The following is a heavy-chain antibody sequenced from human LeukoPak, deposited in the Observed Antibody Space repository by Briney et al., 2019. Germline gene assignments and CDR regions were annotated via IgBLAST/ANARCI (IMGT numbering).Heavy chain of an antibody. D-gene: IGHD2-2*01. Sequence: GGSLRLSCSASGFIISDYAMHWVRQAPGKGLEYVSALSANGGTTYYADSVKGRFTISRDTSKNTLYLQMSSLRAEDTAMYHCVKDLYKGDSASWYFFHYWGQGILVTVSS. CDR3: VKDLYKGDSASWYFFHY. V-gene: IGHV3-64D*06. CDR1: GFIISDYA. CDR2: LSANGGTT. J-gene: IGHJ4*02.